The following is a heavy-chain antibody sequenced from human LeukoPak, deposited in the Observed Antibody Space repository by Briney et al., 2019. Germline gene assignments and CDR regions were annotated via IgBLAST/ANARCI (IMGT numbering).Heavy chain of an antibody. V-gene: IGHV3-23*01. J-gene: IGHJ3*02. CDR2: ISGSGGST. CDR1: GFTFSSYA. CDR3: AKVMSSGWYLAFDI. Sequence: PGRSLRLSCAASGFTFSSYATSWVRQAPGKGLEWVSAISGSGGSTYYADSVKGRFTISRDNSKNTLYLRMNSLRAEDTAVYYCAKVMSSGWYLAFDIWGQGTMVTVSS. D-gene: IGHD6-13*01.